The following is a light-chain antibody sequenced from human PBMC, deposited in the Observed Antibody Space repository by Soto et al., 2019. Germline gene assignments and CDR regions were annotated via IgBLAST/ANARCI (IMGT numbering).Light chain of an antibody. CDR1: SGDVGRYYY. J-gene: IGLJ3*02. V-gene: IGLV2-8*01. CDR2: GVT. CDR3: YSYAGRNIWV. Sequence: QSALTQPPSASGSPGQAVTISCTGGSGDVGRYYYVSWYRQYPGKAPKLMIFGVTERPSGVPDRFSGSKSGNTASLTVSGLQADDEAVYYCYSYAGRNIWVFGGGTKLTVL.